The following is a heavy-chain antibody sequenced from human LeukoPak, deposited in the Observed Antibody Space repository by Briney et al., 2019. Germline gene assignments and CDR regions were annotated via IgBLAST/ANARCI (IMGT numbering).Heavy chain of an antibody. J-gene: IGHJ4*02. V-gene: IGHV4-39*07. CDR2: IYYSGST. CDR1: GGSISSSSNY. Sequence: PSETLSLTCTVSGGSISSSSNYWGWIRQPPGKGLEWIGSIYYSGSTYYNPSLKSRVTISVDTSKNQFSLKLSSVTAADTAVYYCARDLRYGDYEGSDYWGQGTLVTVSS. D-gene: IGHD4-17*01. CDR3: ARDLRYGDYEGSDY.